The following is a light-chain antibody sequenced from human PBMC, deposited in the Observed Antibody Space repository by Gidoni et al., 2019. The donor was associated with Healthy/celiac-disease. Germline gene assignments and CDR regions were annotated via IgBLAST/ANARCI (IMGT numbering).Light chain of an antibody. CDR1: QSVSSY. V-gene: IGKV3-11*01. Sequence: ELVLTQSPATLSLSPGERATLSCRASQSVSSYLAWYQQKPGQAPRLLIYDASNRATVIPARFSGSGSGTDFTLTISSLEPEDFAVYYCQQRSNWPSTFGGGTKVEIK. CDR2: DAS. CDR3: QQRSNWPST. J-gene: IGKJ4*01.